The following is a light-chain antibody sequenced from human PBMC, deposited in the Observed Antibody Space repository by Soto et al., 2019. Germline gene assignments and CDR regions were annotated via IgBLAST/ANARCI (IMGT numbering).Light chain of an antibody. V-gene: IGLV2-14*01. CDR3: SSYTSSRTWV. Sequence: QSALTQPASVSGSPGQSITISCTGTSSDVGAYKYVSWYQQHPGKAPKLMIYEVSNRPSGVSNRFSGSKSGNTASLTISGLQTEDEADYYCSSYTSSRTWVFGGGTKLTVL. CDR2: EVS. J-gene: IGLJ3*02. CDR1: SSDVGAYKY.